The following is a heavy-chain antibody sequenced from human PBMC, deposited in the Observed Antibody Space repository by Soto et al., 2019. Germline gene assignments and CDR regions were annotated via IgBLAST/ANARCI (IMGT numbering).Heavy chain of an antibody. D-gene: IGHD1-7*01. J-gene: IGHJ6*02. Sequence: GGSLRLSCAASGFTFSSYAMHWVRQAPGKGLEWVAVISYDGSNKYYADSVKGQVTISADKSISTAYLQWSSLKASDTAMYYCARLPYLPPLNYELRGAYYGMDVWGQGTTVTVSS. V-gene: IGHV3-30-3*01. CDR1: GFTFSSYA. CDR2: ISYDGSNK. CDR3: ARLPYLPPLNYELRGAYYGMDV.